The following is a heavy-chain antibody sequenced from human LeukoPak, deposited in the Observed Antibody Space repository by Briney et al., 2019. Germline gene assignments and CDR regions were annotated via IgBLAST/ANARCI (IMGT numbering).Heavy chain of an antibody. J-gene: IGHJ4*02. Sequence: SETLSLTCAVSGGSISSGGYSWSWIRQHPGKGLEWIGYIYYSGSTYYNPSLKSRVTISVDTSKNQFSLKLSSVTAADTAVYYCAREGSYGDYVEYWGQGTLVTVSS. CDR1: GGSISSGGYS. CDR3: AREGSYGDYVEY. D-gene: IGHD4-17*01. CDR2: IYYSGST. V-gene: IGHV4-31*11.